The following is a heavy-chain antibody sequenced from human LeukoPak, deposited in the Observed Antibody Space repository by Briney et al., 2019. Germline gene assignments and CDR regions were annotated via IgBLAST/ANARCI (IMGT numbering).Heavy chain of an antibody. D-gene: IGHD6-13*01. CDR2: IYWDDDK. J-gene: IGHJ5*02. CDR3: AHRGVAAANWFDP. CDR1: GFSLSTSGVG. Sequence: SGPTLVKPTQTLTXTCTFSGFSLSTSGVGVGWVRQPPGKALEWLALIYWDDDKRYNPSLKRKLTIPKVASKNQVLLTFTNMDPVDTATYYLAHRGVAAANWFDPWGQGILVTVSS. V-gene: IGHV2-5*02.